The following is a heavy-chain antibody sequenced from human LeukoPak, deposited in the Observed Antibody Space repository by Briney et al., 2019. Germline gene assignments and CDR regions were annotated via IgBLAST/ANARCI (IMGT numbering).Heavy chain of an antibody. Sequence: PGGSLRLSCAASGFTFSSYWMTWVRQAPGRGLEWVATIKADGGDKYYVNSVKGRFTISRDNSKNTLYVQMNSLRAEDTAVYYCARARGYGIVGATKYWGQGTLVTVSS. CDR2: IKADGGDK. V-gene: IGHV3-7*03. D-gene: IGHD1-26*01. CDR3: ARARGYGIVGATKY. CDR1: GFTFSSYW. J-gene: IGHJ4*02.